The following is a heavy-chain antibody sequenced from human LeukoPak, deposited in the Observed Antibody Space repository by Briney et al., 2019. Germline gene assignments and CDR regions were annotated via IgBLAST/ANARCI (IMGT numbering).Heavy chain of an antibody. Sequence: KPSETLSLTCAVHGGSFSGYYWSWIRQPPGKGLEWIGEINHSGSTNYNPSLKSRVTISVDTSKNQFSLKLSSVTAADTAVYYCARGVKIEYSSSSRNWYFDLWGRGTLVTVSS. CDR1: GGSFSGYY. D-gene: IGHD6-6*01. V-gene: IGHV4-34*01. J-gene: IGHJ2*01. CDR3: ARGVKIEYSSSSRNWYFDL. CDR2: INHSGST.